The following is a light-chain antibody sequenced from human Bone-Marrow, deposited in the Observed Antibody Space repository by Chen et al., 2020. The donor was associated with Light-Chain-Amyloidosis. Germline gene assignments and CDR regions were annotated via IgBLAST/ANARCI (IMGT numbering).Light chain of an antibody. V-gene: IGLV3-25*03. CDR1: DLPTKY. CDR3: QSADSSGTYEVI. Sequence: SYELTQSPSVSVSPGQTARITCSGDDLPTKYAYWYQQKPGQAPVLVIHRDTERPSGISERFSGSSSGTTATLTISGVQAEDEADYHCQSADSSGTYEVIFGRGTKLTVL. CDR2: RDT. J-gene: IGLJ2*01.